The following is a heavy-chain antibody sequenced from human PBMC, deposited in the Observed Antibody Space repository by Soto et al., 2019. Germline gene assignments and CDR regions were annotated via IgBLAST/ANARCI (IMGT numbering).Heavy chain of an antibody. CDR3: ARDDLFVDNGLDH. Sequence: QVQLVESGGGVVRPGTSLRLSCAATGFSFSAHGMHWVRQAPGKGLEWLAVINDGSEEGYADSVRGRFTISRDNARNILYLQIDNLGAEDSALYYCARDDLFVDNGLDHWGQGTLVTVSS. CDR2: INDGSEE. J-gene: IGHJ4*02. CDR1: GFSFSAHG. V-gene: IGHV3-33*01. D-gene: IGHD1-1*01.